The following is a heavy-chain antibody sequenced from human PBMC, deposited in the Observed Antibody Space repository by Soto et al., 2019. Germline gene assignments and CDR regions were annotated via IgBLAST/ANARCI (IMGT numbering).Heavy chain of an antibody. D-gene: IGHD1-20*01. CDR2: TSYDGSKV. J-gene: IGHJ4*02. V-gene: IGHV3-30*03. CDR3: ARDRGIYNWNDGNY. Sequence: QVQLVESGGGVVQPGRSLRLSCAASGFTFNIYGMHWVRQAPGKGLDWVASTSYDGSKVYYGDSVKGRFTISRDNSKNTLYLQMNSLRVEDTAVYFCARDRGIYNWNDGNYWGQGTLVTVSS. CDR1: GFTFNIYG.